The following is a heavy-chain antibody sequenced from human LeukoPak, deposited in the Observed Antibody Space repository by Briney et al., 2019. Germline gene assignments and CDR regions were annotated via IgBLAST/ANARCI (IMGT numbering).Heavy chain of an antibody. CDR2: MNPNSGNK. D-gene: IGHD6-19*01. V-gene: IGHV1-8*01. J-gene: IGHJ6*03. Sequence: AASVKVSCKASGYSFTNFDINWVRQATGQGLEWMGWMNPNSGNKGYAQKLQGRVSMTMNTSITTAYMELSSLRSEDTAVYYCARGPQWRGDYYYMDVWGRGTAVTVSS. CDR1: GYSFTNFD. CDR3: ARGPQWRGDYYYMDV.